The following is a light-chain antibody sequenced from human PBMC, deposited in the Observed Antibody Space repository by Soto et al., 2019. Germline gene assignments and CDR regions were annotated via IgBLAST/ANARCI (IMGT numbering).Light chain of an antibody. J-gene: IGKJ1*01. CDR2: GAS. Sequence: EIVLTQSPGTLSLSPGERATLSCRTSQSVSSSYVDWYQYKPGQAPRLLIYGASSRATGIPDRFSGSGSGTDFTLTISRLEPEDFAVYYCQQYGKSWGTGGQGTKVDIK. CDR3: QQYGKSWGT. CDR1: QSVSSSY. V-gene: IGKV3-20*01.